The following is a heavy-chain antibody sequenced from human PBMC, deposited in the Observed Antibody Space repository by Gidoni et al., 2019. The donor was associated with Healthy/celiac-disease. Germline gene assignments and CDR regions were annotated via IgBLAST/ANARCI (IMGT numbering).Heavy chain of an antibody. V-gene: IGHV1-69*09. J-gene: IGHJ4*02. Sequence: QVQLVQSGAEVKKPGSSVKVSCKASGGTFSSYAISWLRQAPGQGLEWMGRIIPILGIANYAQKFQGRVTITADKSTSTAYMELSSLRSEDTAVYYCARASYYDFWSGYSLYNYWGQGTLVTVSS. D-gene: IGHD3-3*01. CDR2: IIPILGIA. CDR1: GGTFSSYA. CDR3: ARASYYDFWSGYSLYNY.